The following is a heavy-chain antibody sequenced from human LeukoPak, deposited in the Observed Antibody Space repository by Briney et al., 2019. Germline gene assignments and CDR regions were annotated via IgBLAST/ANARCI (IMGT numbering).Heavy chain of an antibody. V-gene: IGHV6-1*01. CDR3: ARSRVAPWFDP. CDR1: GDSVSSNSAA. D-gene: IGHD3-10*01. CDR2: TYYRSKWYN. Sequence: SQTLSLTCAISGDSVSSNSAAWNCIRQSPSRGLEWLGRTYYRSKWYNDYAVSVKSRITINPDTSKNQFSLQPNSVTPDDTAVYYCARSRVAPWFDPWGQGTLVTVSS. J-gene: IGHJ5*02.